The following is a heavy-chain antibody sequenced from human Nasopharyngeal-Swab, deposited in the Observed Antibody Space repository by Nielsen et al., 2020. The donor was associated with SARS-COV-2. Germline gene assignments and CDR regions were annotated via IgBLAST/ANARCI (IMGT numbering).Heavy chain of an antibody. V-gene: IGHV4-34*01. Sequence: SGALWLTCAVYGGAFNTYNLGWIRQPPGKGLEWIAEINHSGSTNYNPSLKSRVTISVDTSKNQFSLKLSSVTAADTAVYYCARGLSGIVPSPILGLGPYYSYYYMDVWGKGTTVTVSS. CDR3: ARGLSGIVPSPILGLGPYYSYYYMDV. D-gene: IGHD2-2*01. J-gene: IGHJ6*03. CDR1: GGAFNTYN. CDR2: INHSGST.